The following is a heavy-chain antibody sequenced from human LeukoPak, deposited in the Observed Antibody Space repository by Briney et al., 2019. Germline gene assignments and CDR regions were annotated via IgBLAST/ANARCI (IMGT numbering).Heavy chain of an antibody. D-gene: IGHD3-3*01. CDR2: IKSKTDGGTT. J-gene: IGHJ4*02. CDR1: GFTFSNAW. CDR3: AKDRRTWNYDDY. Sequence: GGSLRLSCAASGFTFSNAWMSWVRQAPGKGLEWVGRIKSKTDGGTTDYAAPVKGRFTISRDDSKNTLYLQMNSLRAEDTAVYYCAKDRRTWNYDDYWGQGTLVTVSS. V-gene: IGHV3-15*01.